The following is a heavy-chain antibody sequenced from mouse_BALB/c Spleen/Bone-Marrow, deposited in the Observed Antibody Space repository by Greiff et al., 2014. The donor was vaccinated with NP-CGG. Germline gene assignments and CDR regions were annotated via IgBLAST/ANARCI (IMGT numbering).Heavy chain of an antibody. CDR1: GYTFTNYW. D-gene: IGHD2-2*01. V-gene: IGHV1S41*01. CDR2: IAPGSGST. J-gene: IGHJ1*01. Sequence: DLVKPGASVKLSCKASGYTFTNYWINWIKQRPGQGLEWIGRIAPGSGSTYYNEMFKGKTTLTVDTSSSTAYIQLSNLSSEDSDVYFCARERYGYDGWYFDVWGAGTTVTVSS. CDR3: ARERYGYDGWYFDV.